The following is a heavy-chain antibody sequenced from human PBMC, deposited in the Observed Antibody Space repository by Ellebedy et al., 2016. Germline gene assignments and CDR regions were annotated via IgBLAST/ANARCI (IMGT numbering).Heavy chain of an antibody. CDR1: GASIRSRSYY. D-gene: IGHD5-24*01. CDR2: VTSSGTT. V-gene: IGHV4-39*07. J-gene: IGHJ4*02. CDR3: ARWAEVATIRYYFDY. Sequence: SETLSLXXTVSGASIRSRSYYWGWIRQPPGKGLDWIGTVTSSGTTYVNPALKSQVTVSVDASRNQFSLTLTSVTAADTAVYYCARWAEVATIRYYFDYWGQGALVTVSA.